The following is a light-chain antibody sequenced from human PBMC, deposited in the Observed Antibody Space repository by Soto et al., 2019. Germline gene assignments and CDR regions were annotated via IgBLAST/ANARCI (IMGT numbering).Light chain of an antibody. J-gene: IGLJ1*01. Sequence: SYELTQPPSVSVAPEKTARLTCGGDNIGSKRVHWYRQKPGQAPVLAIYYDSDRPSGIPERFSGSNSGNTATLTINRVEAGDEADYYCQVWDITTDHYVFGTGTKLTVL. V-gene: IGLV3-21*04. CDR2: YDS. CDR3: QVWDITTDHYV. CDR1: NIGSKR.